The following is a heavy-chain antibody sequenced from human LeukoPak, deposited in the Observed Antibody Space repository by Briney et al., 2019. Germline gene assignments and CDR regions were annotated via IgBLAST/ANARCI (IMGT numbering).Heavy chain of an antibody. CDR3: ARVKLLYDSGIGDAFDI. D-gene: IGHD3-10*01. CDR2: INWNGGST. V-gene: IGHV3-20*04. CDR1: GFTFDDYG. Sequence: GGSLRLSCAASGFTFDDYGMSWVRQAPGKGLEWVSGINWNGGSTGYEDSGKGRFTISRDNAKNSLYLQMNSLRAEDTALYYCARVKLLYDSGIGDAFDIWGQGTMVTVSS. J-gene: IGHJ3*02.